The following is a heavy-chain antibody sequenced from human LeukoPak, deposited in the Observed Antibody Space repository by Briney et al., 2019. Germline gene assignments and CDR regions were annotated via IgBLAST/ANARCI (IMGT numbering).Heavy chain of an antibody. Sequence: SETLSLTCTGSGGTISSYYWSWIRQPPGKGLEWIGYIFTSGSTNYNPSLRSRVTISLDTSKNQFSLTLSSVTAADTAVYYCARHGSVHSPLNVWGKGTTVTVSS. J-gene: IGHJ6*04. CDR2: IFTSGST. CDR1: GGTISSYY. V-gene: IGHV4-4*09. CDR3: ARHGSVHSPLNV. D-gene: IGHD1-26*01.